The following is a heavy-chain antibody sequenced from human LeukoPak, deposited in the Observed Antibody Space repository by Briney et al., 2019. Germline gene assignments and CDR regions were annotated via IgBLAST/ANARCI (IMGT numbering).Heavy chain of an antibody. D-gene: IGHD3-10*01. Sequence: GGSLRLSCAASGFTFSSYPMSWVRQTPGKGLEWVSAIGASGANTYYADSVRGRFTISRDNSKNTLYLQMNSLRAEDTAVYYCAIHYTPGYYYGSGSSSLDYWGQGTLVTVSS. CDR2: IGASGANT. CDR1: GFTFSSYP. CDR3: AIHYTPGYYYGSGSSSLDY. J-gene: IGHJ4*02. V-gene: IGHV3-23*01.